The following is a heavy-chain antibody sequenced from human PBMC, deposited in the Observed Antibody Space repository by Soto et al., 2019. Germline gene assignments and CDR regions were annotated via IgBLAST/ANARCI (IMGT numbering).Heavy chain of an antibody. D-gene: IGHD4-17*01. CDR1: GYIFKNYG. J-gene: IGHJ4*02. Sequence: QVQLVQSGAEVQRPGASVKVSCKTCGYIFKNYGISWVRQAPGQGLEWMGWIYPKEGRANFAQNFQGRVTLTTDTPTSTAYIELRSLRFDDSAVYLCARDIDYDIDYWGQGTLATVSS. V-gene: IGHV1-18*01. CDR2: IYPKEGRA. CDR3: ARDIDYDIDY.